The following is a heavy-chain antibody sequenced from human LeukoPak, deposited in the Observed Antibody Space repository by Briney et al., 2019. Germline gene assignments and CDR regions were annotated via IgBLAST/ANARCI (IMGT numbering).Heavy chain of an antibody. CDR2: ISGSGGST. CDR3: ARGGLLSRY. J-gene: IGHJ4*02. D-gene: IGHD1-26*01. V-gene: IGHV3-23*01. CDR1: GFTFSSYA. Sequence: GGSLRLSCAASGFTFSSYAMSWVRQAPGKGLEWVSAISGSGGSTYYADSVKGRFTIARDNAKSTLYLQMNSLRAEDTAVYYCARGGLLSRYWGQGTLVTVSS.